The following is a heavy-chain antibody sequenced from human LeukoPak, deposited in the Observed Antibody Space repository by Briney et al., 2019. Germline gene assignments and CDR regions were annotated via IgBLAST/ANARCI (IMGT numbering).Heavy chain of an antibody. CDR3: ARDANSIAAAGPNDY. J-gene: IGHJ4*02. CDR2: ISSSSSYI. CDR1: GLTFTSYS. Sequence: GGSLRLSCAASGLTFTSYSMNWVRQAPGKGLEWVSSISSSSSYIYYADSVKGRFTISRDNAKNSLYLQMNSLRAEDTAVYYCARDANSIAAAGPNDYWGQGTLVTVSS. D-gene: IGHD6-13*01. V-gene: IGHV3-21*01.